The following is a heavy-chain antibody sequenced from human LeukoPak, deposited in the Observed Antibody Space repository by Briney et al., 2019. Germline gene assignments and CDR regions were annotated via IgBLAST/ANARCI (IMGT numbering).Heavy chain of an antibody. D-gene: IGHD3-10*01. J-gene: IGHJ5*02. V-gene: IGHV4-39*07. CDR2: IYYSGST. CDR1: GGSISSSSYY. Sequence: SETLPLTCTVSGGSISSSSYYWGWIRQPPGKGLEWIGSIYYSGSTYYNPSLKSRVTISVDTSKNQFSLKLSSVTAADTAVYYCARDRWGGFGERPNWFDPWGQGTLVTVSS. CDR3: ARDRWGGFGERPNWFDP.